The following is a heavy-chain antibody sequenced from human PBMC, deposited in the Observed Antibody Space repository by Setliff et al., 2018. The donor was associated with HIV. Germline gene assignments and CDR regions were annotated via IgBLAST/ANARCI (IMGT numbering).Heavy chain of an antibody. J-gene: IGHJ4*02. D-gene: IGHD4-17*01. V-gene: IGHV1-8*01. CDR2: MNPNSGNT. CDR3: ARVDDGGGAEIDFDY. Sequence: ASVKVSCKASGYTFTSYDINWVRQATGQGLEWMGWMNPNSGNTGYAQKFQGRVTTTRNTSISTAYMELSSLRSEDTAVYYCARVDDGGGAEIDFDYWSQGTLVTVSS. CDR1: GYTFTSYD.